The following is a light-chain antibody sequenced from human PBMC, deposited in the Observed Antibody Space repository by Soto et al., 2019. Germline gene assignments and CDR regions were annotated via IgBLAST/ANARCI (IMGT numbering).Light chain of an antibody. CDR1: SSNIGAGYD. V-gene: IGLV1-40*01. CDR3: QSYDFGLSAHNYV. CDR2: GNS. Sequence: QSVLTQPPSVSGAPGQRVTISCTGSSSNIGAGYDVHWYQQLPGTAPKLLIYGNSNRPSGVPDRFSGSKSGTSASLAITGLQADDEAEYYCQSYDFGLSAHNYVLGNGTKVT. J-gene: IGLJ1*01.